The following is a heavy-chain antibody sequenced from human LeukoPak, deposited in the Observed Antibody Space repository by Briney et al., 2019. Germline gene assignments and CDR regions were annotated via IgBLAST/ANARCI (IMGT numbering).Heavy chain of an antibody. V-gene: IGHV4-39*07. CDR2: IYYSGST. CDR3: ARGGFWSVYSVFDY. J-gene: IGHJ4*02. Sequence: PSETLSLTCTVSGGSISSSSYYWGWIRQPPGKGLEWIGSIYYSGSTYYNPSLKSRVTISVDTSKNQFSLKLSSVTAADTAVYYCARGGFWSVYSVFDYWGQGTLVTVSS. CDR1: GGSISSSSYY. D-gene: IGHD3-3*01.